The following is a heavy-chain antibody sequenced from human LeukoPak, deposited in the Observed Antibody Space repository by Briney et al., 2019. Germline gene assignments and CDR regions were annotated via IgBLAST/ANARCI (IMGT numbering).Heavy chain of an antibody. J-gene: IGHJ5*02. CDR2: IIPIFGTA. CDR1: GGTFSSYA. Sequence: SVKVSCRASGGTFSSYAISWVRQAPGQGLEWMGGIIPIFGTANYAQKFQGRVTITADESTSTAYMELSSLRSDDTAVYYCANVDIVAPGFDPWGQGTLVTVSS. D-gene: IGHD5-12*01. CDR3: ANVDIVAPGFDP. V-gene: IGHV1-69*01.